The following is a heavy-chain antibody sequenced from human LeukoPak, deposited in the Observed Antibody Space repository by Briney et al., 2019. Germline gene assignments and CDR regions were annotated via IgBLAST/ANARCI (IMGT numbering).Heavy chain of an antibody. CDR2: IYHSGTT. CDR1: GGSISSYY. D-gene: IGHD1-26*01. V-gene: IGHV4-59*01. CDR3: ARNIVGPRQVDY. Sequence: TPSETLSLTCTVSGGSISSYYWSWIRQPPGKGLEWIGYIYHSGTTNYSPSLKSRVTISVDTSKSQFSLKLSSVTAADTAIYYCARNIVGPRQVDYWGQGTLVTVSS. J-gene: IGHJ4*02.